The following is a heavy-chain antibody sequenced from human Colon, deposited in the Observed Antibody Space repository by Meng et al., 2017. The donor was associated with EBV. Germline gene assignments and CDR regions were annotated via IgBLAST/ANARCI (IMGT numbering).Heavy chain of an antibody. V-gene: IGHV4-4*02. CDR3: ARVWQSLTAFFDS. CDR2: VYHTGST. Sequence: LRASAPGLVKPSGTLSLTCAVSGCSISSSHGWTWVRQPPGKGLEWIGEVYHTGSTKYNPSLKSRLTISVDKSKNQFSLNLTSVTAADTAVYYCARVWQSLTAFFDSWGQGTLVTVSS. D-gene: IGHD2-21*01. CDR1: GCSISSSHG. J-gene: IGHJ4*02.